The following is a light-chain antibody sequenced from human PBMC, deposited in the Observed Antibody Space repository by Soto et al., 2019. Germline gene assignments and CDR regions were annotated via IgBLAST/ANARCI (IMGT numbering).Light chain of an antibody. Sequence: LTQSPATLSSSPGQRGTLSCRASQRVSSSYVAWYQHRPGLAPRLLIHDASSRATGIPDRFSGTKSGTDFTLTIRRLEPDDAAVYYCQQYGSSPITFGQGTRLDIK. CDR3: QQYGSSPIT. V-gene: IGKV3D-20*01. CDR1: QRVSSSY. CDR2: DAS. J-gene: IGKJ5*01.